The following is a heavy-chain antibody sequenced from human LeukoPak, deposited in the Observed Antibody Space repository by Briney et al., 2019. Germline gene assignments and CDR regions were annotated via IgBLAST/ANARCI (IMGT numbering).Heavy chain of an antibody. V-gene: IGHV1-18*01. CDR3: ASGAAGLSTENWFDP. J-gene: IGHJ5*02. D-gene: IGHD1-1*01. Sequence: GASVKVSCKASGYTFTRSGIFWVRQAPGQGLEWMGWINPDNGDTKYAQKFQGRFTMTTDTSTTTAYMELRSLRADDTASYYCASGAAGLSTENWFDPWGQGTLVTVSS. CDR1: GYTFTRSG. CDR2: INPDNGDT.